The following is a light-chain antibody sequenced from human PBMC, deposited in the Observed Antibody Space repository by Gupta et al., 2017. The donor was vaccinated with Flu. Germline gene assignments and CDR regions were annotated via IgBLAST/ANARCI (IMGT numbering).Light chain of an antibody. J-gene: IGKJ2*01. CDR3: QQTYSSPTT. CDR1: HSVSKY. V-gene: IGKV1-39*01. Sequence: QMNQSPSSLSASVGDRVTITCRASHSVSKYLNWYQQKPGSAPKLLIYVVSNLQSGVPSRFSGSGSGTDFTLTITNLQPEDFATYYCQQTYSSPTTFGQGTKLEI. CDR2: VVS.